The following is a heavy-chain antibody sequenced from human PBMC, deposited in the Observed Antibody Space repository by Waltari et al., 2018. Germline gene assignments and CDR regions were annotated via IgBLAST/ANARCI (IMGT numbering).Heavy chain of an antibody. CDR3: AKNGGSPIYYFDY. Sequence: QVQLVESGGGVVPPGGSLRLSCAASGFTFSSYGMHWVRQAPGKGLEWVAFIRYDGSNKYYADSVKGRFTISRDNSKNTLYLQMNSLRAEDTAVYYCAKNGGSPIYYFDYWGQGTLVTVSS. D-gene: IGHD2-15*01. CDR2: IRYDGSNK. CDR1: GFTFSSYG. J-gene: IGHJ4*02. V-gene: IGHV3-30*02.